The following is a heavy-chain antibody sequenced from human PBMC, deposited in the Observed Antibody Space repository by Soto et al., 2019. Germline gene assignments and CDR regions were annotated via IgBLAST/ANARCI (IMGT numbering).Heavy chain of an antibody. CDR1: GFTFNRYG. D-gene: IGHD1-1*01. J-gene: IGHJ5*02. V-gene: IGHV3-30*03. CDR2: ISFDGTAK. Sequence: QGLLVDYGGRVVQPGRSLRLSCVASGFTFNRYGMHWVRQAPGKGLEWVAEISFDGTAKYYAESVTGRFTVSRDNGNHTLHLEMNSLGAKDTAVYFCATGRSTRFDPWGQGTLVTVSS. CDR3: ATGRSTRFDP.